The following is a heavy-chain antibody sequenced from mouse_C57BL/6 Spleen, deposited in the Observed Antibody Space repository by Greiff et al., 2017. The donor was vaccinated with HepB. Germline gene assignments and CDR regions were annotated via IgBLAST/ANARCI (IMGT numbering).Heavy chain of an antibody. J-gene: IGHJ3*01. V-gene: IGHV5-17*01. CDR3: ARGYYGTPFAY. CDR2: ISSGSSTI. D-gene: IGHD1-1*01. Sequence: DVMLVESGGGLVKPGGSLKLSCAASGFTFSDYGMHWVRQAPEKGLEWVAYISSGSSTIYYADTVKGRFTISRDNAKNTLFLQMTSLRSEDTAMYYCARGYYGTPFAYWGQGTLVTVSA. CDR1: GFTFSDYG.